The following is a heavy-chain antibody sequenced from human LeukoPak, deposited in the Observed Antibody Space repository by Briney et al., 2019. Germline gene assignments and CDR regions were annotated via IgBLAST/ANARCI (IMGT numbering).Heavy chain of an antibody. J-gene: IGHJ5*02. CDR3: TRDYSSGYYIGWFDP. CDR2: IRTTGYGGTT. CDR1: GFTFGDFA. V-gene: IGHV3-49*04. Sequence: GGSLRLSCTGVGFTFGDFAVSWVRQTAGKRLEWVAFIRTTGYGGTTEYAASVKGRFSISRDDFKSTVYLQMNSLKTEDTGIYYCTRDYSSGYYIGWFDPWGRGTQVIVSS. D-gene: IGHD3-22*01.